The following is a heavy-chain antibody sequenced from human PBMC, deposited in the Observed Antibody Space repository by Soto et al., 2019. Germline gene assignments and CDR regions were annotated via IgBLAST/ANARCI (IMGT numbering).Heavy chain of an antibody. Sequence: ASVKVSCKASGYTFTNYGISWVRQAPGQRLEWMGWINAGNGNTKYSQKFQGRVTITRDTSASTAYMELSSLRSEDAAVYYCARGGEPIDYWGQGTLVTVS. D-gene: IGHD2-21*01. CDR1: GYTFTNYG. V-gene: IGHV1-3*01. J-gene: IGHJ4*02. CDR3: ARGGEPIDY. CDR2: INAGNGNT.